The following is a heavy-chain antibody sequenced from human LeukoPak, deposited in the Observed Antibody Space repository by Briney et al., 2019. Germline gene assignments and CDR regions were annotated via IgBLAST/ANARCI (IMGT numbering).Heavy chain of an antibody. J-gene: IGHJ4*02. D-gene: IGHD3-10*01. V-gene: IGHV3-74*01. Sequence: GGSLRLSCAASGFTFSSYWMHWVRQAPGKGLVGVSRINSDGSSTSYADSVKGRFTISRDNAKNTLYLQMNSLRAEDTAVYYCAKDGSGIHPLDYWGQGTLVTVSS. CDR1: GFTFSSYW. CDR3: AKDGSGIHPLDY. CDR2: INSDGSST.